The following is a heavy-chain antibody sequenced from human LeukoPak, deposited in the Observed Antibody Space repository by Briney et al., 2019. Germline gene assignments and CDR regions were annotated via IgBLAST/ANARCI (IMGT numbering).Heavy chain of an antibody. CDR2: ISHSSSTI. D-gene: IGHD3-3*01. CDR1: GFISSSYW. CDR3: ARLFVRDDFWSGYSDY. V-gene: IGHV3-48*01. J-gene: IGHJ4*02. Sequence: HPGGSLRLSCAASGFISSSYWMSWVRQAPGKGLEWVSYISHSSSTIYYADSVKGRFTISRDNAEKSLYLQMNSLRAEDTAVYYCARLFVRDDFWSGYSDYWGQGTLVTVSS.